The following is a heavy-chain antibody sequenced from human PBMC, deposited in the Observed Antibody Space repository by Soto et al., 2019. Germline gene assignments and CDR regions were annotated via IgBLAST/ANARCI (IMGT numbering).Heavy chain of an antibody. CDR2: IRQDGSEK. D-gene: IGHD6-19*01. CDR1: GFIFSSYW. J-gene: IGHJ4*02. CDR3: AREDGRGWYRGDFDY. V-gene: IGHV3-7*03. Sequence: GGSLRLSCSASGFIFSSYWMNWVRQAPGKGLEWVANIRQDGSEKYYVDSVKGRFTISRDNAKNSLYLQMNSLRAEDTAVYYCAREDGRGWYRGDFDYWGQGTLVTVYS.